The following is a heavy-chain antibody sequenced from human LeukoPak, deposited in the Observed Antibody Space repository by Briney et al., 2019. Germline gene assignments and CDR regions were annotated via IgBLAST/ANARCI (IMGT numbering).Heavy chain of an antibody. Sequence: GGSLRLSCAASGFTFSSYSMNWVRQAPGKGLEWVSSISSSSSYIYYADSVKGRFTISRDNAKNSLYLQMNSLRAEDTAVYYCARGDGYYYGSGTQFDYWGQGTLVTVSS. CDR2: ISSSSSYI. CDR1: GFTFSSYS. D-gene: IGHD3-10*01. V-gene: IGHV3-21*01. CDR3: ARGDGYYYGSGTQFDY. J-gene: IGHJ4*02.